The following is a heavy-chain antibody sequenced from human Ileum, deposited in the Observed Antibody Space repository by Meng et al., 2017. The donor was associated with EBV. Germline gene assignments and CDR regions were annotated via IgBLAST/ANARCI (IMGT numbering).Heavy chain of an antibody. CDR2: IPHRGSS. J-gene: IGHJ1*01. D-gene: IGHD3-10*01. CDR3: LRGSGGSV. CDR1: GDSITNHNW. Sequence: QVQLRESGPALVKPSEILSLTCAVSGDSITNHNWWAWVRQPPGKGLEWIGEIPHRGSSAYNPSLKSRVSMSIDKSKNQFSLKLTSVTAADTVVYHCLRGSGGSVWGQGTLVTVSS. V-gene: IGHV4-4*02.